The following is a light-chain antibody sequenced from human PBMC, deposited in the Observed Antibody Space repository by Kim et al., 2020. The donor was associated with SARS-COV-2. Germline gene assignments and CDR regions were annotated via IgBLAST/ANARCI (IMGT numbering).Light chain of an antibody. CDR1: SAKSGAGYA. CDR3: QSYDRSLSGWV. CDR2: GNN. J-gene: IGLJ3*02. V-gene: IGLV1-40*01. Sequence: GVTISYTGRSAKSGAGYAVNWYQQLPGTAPKLLIYGNNNRPSGVPDRFSGSKSGTSASLAITGLQAEDEADYYCQSYDRSLSGWVFGGGTQLTVL.